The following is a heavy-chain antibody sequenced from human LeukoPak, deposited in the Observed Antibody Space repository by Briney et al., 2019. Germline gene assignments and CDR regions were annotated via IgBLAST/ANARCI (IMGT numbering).Heavy chain of an antibody. Sequence: ASVKVSCKASGYTFTSYGISWVRQAPGQGLEWMGWISAYNGNTNYAQKLQGRVTMTIDTSTSTAYMELRSLRSDDTAVYYCARVGYYDILTGYYGGGYYYYYMDVWGKGTTVTVSS. CDR2: ISAYNGNT. D-gene: IGHD3-9*01. V-gene: IGHV1-18*01. J-gene: IGHJ6*03. CDR1: GYTFTSYG. CDR3: ARVGYYDILTGYYGGGYYYYYMDV.